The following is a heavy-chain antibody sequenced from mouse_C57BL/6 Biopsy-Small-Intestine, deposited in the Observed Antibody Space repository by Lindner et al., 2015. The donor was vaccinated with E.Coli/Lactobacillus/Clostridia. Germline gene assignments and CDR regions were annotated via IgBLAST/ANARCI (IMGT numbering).Heavy chain of an antibody. Sequence: VQLQESGGGLVKPGGSLKLSCAASGFTFSDYGMHWVRQAPEKGLEWVAYISSGSSTIYYADTVKGRFTISRDNAKNTLFLQMTSLRSEDTAMYYCARRSGTTVVPFYAMDYWGQGTSVTVSS. CDR3: ARRSGTTVVPFYAMDY. J-gene: IGHJ4*01. CDR2: ISSGSSTI. D-gene: IGHD1-1*01. CDR1: GFTFSDYG. V-gene: IGHV5-17*01.